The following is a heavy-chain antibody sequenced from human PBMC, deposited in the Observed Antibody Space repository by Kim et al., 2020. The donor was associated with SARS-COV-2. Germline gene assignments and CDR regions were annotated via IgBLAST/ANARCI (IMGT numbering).Heavy chain of an antibody. D-gene: IGHD3-10*01. CDR2: INTNTGNP. V-gene: IGHV7-4-1*02. Sequence: ASVKVSCKASGYTFTSYAMNWVRQAPGQGLEWMGWINTNTGNPTYAQGFTGRFVFSLDTSVSTAYLQISSLKAEDTAVYYCAREEQDMVRGVMWSRRGLYGMDVWGQGTTVTVSS. CDR3: AREEQDMVRGVMWSRRGLYGMDV. J-gene: IGHJ6*02. CDR1: GYTFTSYA.